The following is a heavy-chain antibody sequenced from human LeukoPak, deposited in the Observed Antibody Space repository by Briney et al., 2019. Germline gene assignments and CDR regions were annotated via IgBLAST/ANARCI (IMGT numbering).Heavy chain of an antibody. V-gene: IGHV1-18*01. Sequence: ASVKVSFKASAYTFTGYGISWVRQAPGQGLEGMGWISGSNGNTKSAQSLQGRVTMTTDTSTSTAYMELRSLRSDDTAVYYCARGTVSGADYYYMDVWGTGTTVTVSS. CDR2: ISGSNGNT. CDR1: AYTFTGYG. CDR3: ARGTVSGADYYYMDV. J-gene: IGHJ6*03. D-gene: IGHD1-26*01.